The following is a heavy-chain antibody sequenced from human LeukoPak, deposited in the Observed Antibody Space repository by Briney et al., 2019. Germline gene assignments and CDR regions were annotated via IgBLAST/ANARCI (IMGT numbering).Heavy chain of an antibody. CDR1: GFTFSSYG. J-gene: IGHJ6*02. D-gene: IGHD3-3*01. V-gene: IGHV3-33*01. CDR3: AREIYRVKTYYDFWSGYHYYGMDV. Sequence: GGSLRLSCAASGFTFSSYGMHWVRQAPGKGLEWVAVIWYDGSNKYYADSVKGRFTISRDNAKNSLYLQMNSLRAEDTAVYYCAREIYRVKTYYDFWSGYHYYGMDVWGQGTTVTVSS. CDR2: IWYDGSNK.